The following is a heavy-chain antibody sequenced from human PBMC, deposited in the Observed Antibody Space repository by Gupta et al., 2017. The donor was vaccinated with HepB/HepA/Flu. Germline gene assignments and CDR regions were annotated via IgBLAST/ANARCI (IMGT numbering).Heavy chain of an antibody. CDR2: IIPIFGTA. V-gene: IGHV1-69*06. CDR3: ARVATTVTSWGRSRFDP. Sequence: QVQLVQVGAEVKKRGSSVKLACKAAGGTFSSYAIRGARQAPGQGLEWMGGIIPIFGTANYAQKFQGRVTITADKSTSTAYMELSSLRSEDTAVYYCARVATTVTSWGRSRFDPWGQGTLVTVSS. J-gene: IGHJ5*02. D-gene: IGHD4-17*01. CDR1: GGTFSSYA.